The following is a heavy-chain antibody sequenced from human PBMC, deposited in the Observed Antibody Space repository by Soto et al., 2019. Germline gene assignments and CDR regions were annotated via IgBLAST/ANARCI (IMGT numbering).Heavy chain of an antibody. CDR3: AKGSYSSGWYY. D-gene: IGHD6-19*01. V-gene: IGHV3-9*01. J-gene: IGHJ4*02. CDR2: ISWNSGSI. Sequence: GGSLRLSCAASGFTFDDYAMHWVRQAPGKGLEWVSGISWNSGSIGYADSVKGRFTISRDNAKNSLYLQMNSLRAEDTALYYCAKGSYSSGWYYWGQGTLVTVSS. CDR1: GFTFDDYA.